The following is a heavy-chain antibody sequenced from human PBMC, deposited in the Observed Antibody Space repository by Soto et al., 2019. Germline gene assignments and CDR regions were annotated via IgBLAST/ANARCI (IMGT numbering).Heavy chain of an antibody. J-gene: IGHJ6*02. V-gene: IGHV4-34*01. CDR2: INHSGST. Sequence: PSDPLSLTCAVYCGSFSGYYWSWIRQPAGKGLEWIGEINHSGSTNYNPSLKSRVTISVDTSKNQFSLKLGSVTAADPAVYYCARPLYCSGGNCSPLRVPDVRGLGTKVTVSS. CDR1: CGSFSGYY. D-gene: IGHD2-15*01. CDR3: ARPLYCSGGNCSPLRVPDV.